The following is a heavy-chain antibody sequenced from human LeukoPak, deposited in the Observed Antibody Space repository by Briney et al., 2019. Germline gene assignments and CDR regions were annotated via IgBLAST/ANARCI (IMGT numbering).Heavy chain of an antibody. D-gene: IGHD1-14*01. V-gene: IGHV3-7*01. CDR2: IKQDGSEK. CDR3: ARAKVSDY. J-gene: IGHJ4*02. Sequence: PGGSLRLSCAASGFISSNYWMSWVRQAPGKGLEWVANIKQDGSEKFYVDSVKGRFTISRDNAKNSLYLQMNSLRAEDTAVYYCARAKVSDYWGQGTLVTVSS. CDR1: GFISSNYW.